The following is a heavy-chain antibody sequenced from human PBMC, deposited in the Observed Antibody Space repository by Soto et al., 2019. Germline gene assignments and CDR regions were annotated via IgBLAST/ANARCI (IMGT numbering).Heavy chain of an antibody. CDR1: GFTFSSYG. D-gene: IGHD6-13*01. Sequence: QVQLVESGGGVVQPGRSLRLSCAASGFTFSSYGMHWVRQAPGKGLEWVAVISYDGSNKYYADSVKGRFTISRDNSKNTLYLQMNSLRAEDTAVYYCAKERSSSALRPSPTFDIWVQGTMVTVSS. J-gene: IGHJ3*02. V-gene: IGHV3-30*18. CDR2: ISYDGSNK. CDR3: AKERSSSALRPSPTFDI.